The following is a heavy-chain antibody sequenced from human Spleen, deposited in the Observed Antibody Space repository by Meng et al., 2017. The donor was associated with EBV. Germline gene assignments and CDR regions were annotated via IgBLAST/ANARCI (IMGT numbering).Heavy chain of an antibody. CDR2: IHTNTGNP. D-gene: IGHD3-10*01. J-gene: IGHJ5*02. CDR1: GGTYSSHG. V-gene: IGHV7-4-1*02. Sequence: QVQLVQSGAEVRKPGSSVKVSCKASGGTYSSHGFSWVRQAPGQGLEWMGWIHTNTGNPSYAQAFTGRFVFSLDTSVSTAYLQISSLKAEDTAVYYCTRAVYGENWFDTWGQGPLVTVDS. CDR3: TRAVYGENWFDT.